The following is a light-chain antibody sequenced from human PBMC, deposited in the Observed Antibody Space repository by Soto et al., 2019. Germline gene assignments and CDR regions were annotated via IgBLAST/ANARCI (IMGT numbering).Light chain of an antibody. V-gene: IGKV1-27*01. CDR2: TAS. J-gene: IGKJ3*01. CDR1: QAISNY. Sequence: DIQMTQSPSSLSASVGDRVTITCRASQAISNYVAWYQQRPGKVPKLLIYTASTLQSGVPSRFSGSGSGTDFTLIISSLQPEDVATYYCQMHNSAPFSFGPGTKVDIK. CDR3: QMHNSAPFS.